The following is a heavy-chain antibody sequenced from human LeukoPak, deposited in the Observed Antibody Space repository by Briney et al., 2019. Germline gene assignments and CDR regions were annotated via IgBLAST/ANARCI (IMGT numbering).Heavy chain of an antibody. D-gene: IGHD6-13*01. CDR3: ARDSRAAFDP. J-gene: IGHJ5*02. CDR1: GFSFNSDW. V-gene: IGHV3-7*03. CDR2: IKHDESEK. Sequence: GGSLRLSCAASGFSFNSDWMDWVRQAPGKGLEWVTNIKHDESEKNYLDSVKVRFTICRDNAQNSLYLQMNGLSAEDTAVYYCARDSRAAFDPWGQGTLVTVSS.